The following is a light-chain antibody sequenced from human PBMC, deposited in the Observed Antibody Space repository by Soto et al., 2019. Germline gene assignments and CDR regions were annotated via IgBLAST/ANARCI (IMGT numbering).Light chain of an antibody. CDR1: QSISSW. CDR2: KAS. CDR3: QQYNSSIRLT. V-gene: IGKV1-5*03. J-gene: IGKJ4*01. Sequence: DIQMTQSPSTLSASVGDRVTITCRASQSISSWLAWYQQKPGKAPKLLIYKASSLESGVPSRFSGSGSGTEFTLTISSLQPDDFATYYCQQYNSSIRLTFGGGTKVEIK.